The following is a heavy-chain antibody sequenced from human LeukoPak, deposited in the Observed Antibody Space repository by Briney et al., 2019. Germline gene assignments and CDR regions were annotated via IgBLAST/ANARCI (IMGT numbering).Heavy chain of an antibody. CDR1: GFTFSDYY. Sequence: GGSLRLSCAASGFTFSDYYMSWIRQAPGKGLEWVSGISWNSGSIGYADSVKGRFTISRDNAKNSLYLQMNSLRAEDTALYYCAKFSLYGSGVDYWGQGTLVTVSS. D-gene: IGHD3-10*01. V-gene: IGHV3-9*01. CDR3: AKFSLYGSGVDY. CDR2: ISWNSGSI. J-gene: IGHJ4*02.